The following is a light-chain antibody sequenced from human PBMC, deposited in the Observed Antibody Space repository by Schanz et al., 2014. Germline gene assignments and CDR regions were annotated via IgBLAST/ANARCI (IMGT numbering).Light chain of an antibody. V-gene: IGKV3-20*01. J-gene: IGKJ3*01. CDR2: SAS. CDR3: QQYGSSRT. CDR1: QSVHRNY. Sequence: EIVLTQSPGTLSLSPGERATLSCRASQSVHRNYLAWHQQKPGQAPRLLIYSASTRATGIPDRFSGSGSGTDFTLTISRLEPEDFAVYYCQQYGSSRTFGPGTTVDIK.